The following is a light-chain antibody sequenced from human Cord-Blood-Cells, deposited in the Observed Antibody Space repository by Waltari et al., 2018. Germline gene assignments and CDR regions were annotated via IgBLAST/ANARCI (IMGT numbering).Light chain of an antibody. J-gene: IGLJ1*01. Sequence: QSALTQSASVSGSPGQSLTISCTGTSSDVGGSNYISWYQQHPGKAPKLMIYEVSNRPSGVSNRFSGAKSGNTASLTISGLQAEDETDYYCSSYTSSSTLYVFGTGTKVTVL. V-gene: IGLV2-14*01. CDR1: SSDVGGSNY. CDR2: EVS. CDR3: SSYTSSSTLYV.